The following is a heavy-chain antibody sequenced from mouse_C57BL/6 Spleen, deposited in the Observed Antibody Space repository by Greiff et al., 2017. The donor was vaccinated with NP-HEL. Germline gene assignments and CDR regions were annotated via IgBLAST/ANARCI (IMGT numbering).Heavy chain of an antibody. D-gene: IGHD4-1*01. CDR2: INSDGGST. Sequence: EVKLMESGGGLVQPGESLKLSCESNEYEFPSHDMSWVRKTPEKRLELVAAINSDGGSTYYPDTMERRFIISRDNTKTTLYLHMSSLRSEDTALYYCARLGPYAMDYWGQGTSVTVSS. CDR3: ARLGPYAMDY. J-gene: IGHJ4*01. V-gene: IGHV5-2*01. CDR1: EYEFPSHD.